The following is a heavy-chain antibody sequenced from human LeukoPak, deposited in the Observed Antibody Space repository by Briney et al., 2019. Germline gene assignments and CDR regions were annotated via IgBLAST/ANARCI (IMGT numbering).Heavy chain of an antibody. Sequence: GGSLRLSCAASGFTFSSYAMSWVRQAPGKGLGWVSAISGSGGSTYYADSVKGRFTISRDNSKNTLYLQMNSLRAEDTAVYYCAKREEYSSGPFDYWGQGTLVTASS. CDR3: AKREEYSSGPFDY. CDR1: GFTFSSYA. J-gene: IGHJ4*02. V-gene: IGHV3-23*01. D-gene: IGHD6-19*01. CDR2: ISGSGGST.